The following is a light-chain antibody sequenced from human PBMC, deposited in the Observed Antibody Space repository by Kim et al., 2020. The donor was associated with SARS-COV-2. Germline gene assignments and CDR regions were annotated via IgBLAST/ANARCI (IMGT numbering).Light chain of an antibody. Sequence: ASVGDRVTITCRASQSISSWLAWYQQKPGKAPKLLNYRASSLENGVTSRFSGSGSGTEFTLTISSLQPDDFATYYCQQYSSYPRTFGQGTKVDIK. CDR1: QSISSW. J-gene: IGKJ1*01. CDR3: QQYSSYPRT. CDR2: RAS. V-gene: IGKV1-5*03.